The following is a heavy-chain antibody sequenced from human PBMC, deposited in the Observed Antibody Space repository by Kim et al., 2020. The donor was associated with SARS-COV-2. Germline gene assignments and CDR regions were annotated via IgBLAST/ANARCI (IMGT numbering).Heavy chain of an antibody. CDR3: ARAPYYDFSWWFDP. D-gene: IGHD3-3*01. V-gene: IGHV4-34*01. J-gene: IGHJ5*02. Sequence: SETLSLTCAVYGGSFSGYYWSWIRQPPGKGLEWIGEINHSGSTNYNPSLKSRVTISVDTSKNQFSLKLSSVTAADTAVYYCARAPYYDFSWWFDPWGQGTLVTVSS. CDR1: GGSFSGYY. CDR2: INHSGST.